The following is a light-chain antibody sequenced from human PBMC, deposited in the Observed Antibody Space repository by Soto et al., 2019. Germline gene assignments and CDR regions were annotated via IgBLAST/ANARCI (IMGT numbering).Light chain of an antibody. V-gene: IGKV3-20*01. Sequence: EIVLTQSPGTLSLSPGERATLSCRASQSVSSSYLAWYQQKPGQAPRLLIYGASSRATGIPDRFSGSGSGTEFTITISRLEPEDFAVYYCQQYGSSPPITFGQGTRLEIK. J-gene: IGKJ5*01. CDR3: QQYGSSPPIT. CDR2: GAS. CDR1: QSVSSSY.